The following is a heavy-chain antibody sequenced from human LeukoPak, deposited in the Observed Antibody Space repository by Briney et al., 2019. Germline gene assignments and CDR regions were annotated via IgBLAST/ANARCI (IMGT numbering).Heavy chain of an antibody. CDR2: ISYDGSNK. V-gene: IGHV3-30-3*01. Sequence: QPGRSLRLSCAASGFTFSSYAMHWVRQAPGKGLEWVAVISYDGSNKYYADSVKGRFTISRDNSKNTLYLQMNSLRAEDTAVYYCARDLSYYGSGSFHYWGQGTLVTVSS. CDR1: GFTFSSYA. CDR3: ARDLSYYGSGSFHY. J-gene: IGHJ4*02. D-gene: IGHD3-10*01.